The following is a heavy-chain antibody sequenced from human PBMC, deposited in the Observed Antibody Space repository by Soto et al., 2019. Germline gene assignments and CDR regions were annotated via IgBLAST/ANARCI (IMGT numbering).Heavy chain of an antibody. CDR2: ISSRSSYI. CDR3: ARTNCGGNNCFFSNYYYYGMDV. D-gene: IGHD2-21*01. J-gene: IGHJ6*02. V-gene: IGHV3-21*01. Sequence: EVQLVESGGGLVKPGGSLRLSCAASGFTFRTYSMNWVRQAPGKGLEWVSSISSRSSYIYYADSVKGRFTISRDDAKSFLNLKMNRLRAEEKAVYYCARTNCGGNNCFFSNYYYYGMDVWGQGTTVTVSS. CDR1: GFTFRTYS.